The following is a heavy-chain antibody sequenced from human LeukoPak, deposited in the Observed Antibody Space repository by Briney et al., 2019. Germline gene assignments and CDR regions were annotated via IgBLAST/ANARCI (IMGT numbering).Heavy chain of an antibody. V-gene: IGHV3-23*01. J-gene: IGHJ4*02. Sequence: GGSLRLSCAASGFTFSNYAMNWVRQAPGKGLEWGSGISGRGGGRNYADSVKGRLSISRGNSKNTLDLQMNSLRGDDTAVYYCARASRAPFGGFIDNWGQGTLVTVSS. CDR1: GFTFSNYA. CDR2: ISGRGGGR. CDR3: ARASRAPFGGFIDN. D-gene: IGHD3-16*02.